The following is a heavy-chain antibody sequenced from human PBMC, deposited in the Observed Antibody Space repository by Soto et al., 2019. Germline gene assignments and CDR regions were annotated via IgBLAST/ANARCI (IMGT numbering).Heavy chain of an antibody. CDR3: ARDLSYGLFDY. V-gene: IGHV3-48*01. D-gene: IGHD1-26*01. CDR2: ISSSSSTI. J-gene: IGHJ4*01. Sequence: EVQLVESGGGLVQPGGSLRLSCAASGFTFSSYSMNWVRQAPGKGLEWVSYISSSSSTIYYADSVKGRFTISRDNAKNSLYLTMKSLRAEDTAVDYCARDLSYGLFDYWGHGTLVTVSS. CDR1: GFTFSSYS.